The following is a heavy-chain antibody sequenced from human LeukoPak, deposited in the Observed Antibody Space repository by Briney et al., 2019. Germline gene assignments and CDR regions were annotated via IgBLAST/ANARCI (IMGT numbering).Heavy chain of an antibody. J-gene: IGHJ6*03. V-gene: IGHV4-34*01. CDR2: INHSGST. CDR1: GGSFSGYY. Sequence: SETLSLTCAVYGGSFSGYYWSWIRQPPGKGLEWIGEINHSGSTNYNPSLKSRVTMSVDTSKNQFSLKLSSVTAADTAVYYCARDLRDYYGSGSYYNVYYYYYMDVWGKGTTVTISS. CDR3: ARDLRDYYGSGSYYNVYYYYYMDV. D-gene: IGHD3-10*01.